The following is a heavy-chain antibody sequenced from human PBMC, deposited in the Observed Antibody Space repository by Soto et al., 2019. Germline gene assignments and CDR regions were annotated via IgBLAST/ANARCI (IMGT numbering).Heavy chain of an antibody. CDR3: TTYDSSGYCDL. V-gene: IGHV3-15*07. Sequence: GGSLRLSCAASGFSFSNAWMNWVRQAPGKGLEWVGRIKSKTDGGTTDYAAPVKGRFAISRDDSRNTLYLQMNSLKTEDTAVYYCTTYDSSGYCDLWGQGTLVTVSS. CDR1: GFSFSNAW. CDR2: IKSKTDGGTT. J-gene: IGHJ4*02. D-gene: IGHD3-22*01.